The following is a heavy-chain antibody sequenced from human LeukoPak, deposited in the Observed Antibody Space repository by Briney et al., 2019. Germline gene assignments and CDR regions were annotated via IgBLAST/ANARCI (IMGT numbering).Heavy chain of an antibody. CDR3: AKFDAEYTGSYSYYYYMDV. CDR2: ISGSGDST. D-gene: IGHD1-26*01. V-gene: IGHV3-23*01. Sequence: GGTLRLSCAASGFTFSSYAMRWVRQAPGKGLEWVSGISGSGDSTYYADSVKGRFTISRDNSKNTLYLQMNSLRAEDTAVYYCAKFDAEYTGSYSYYYYMDVWGKGTTVTVSS. J-gene: IGHJ6*03. CDR1: GFTFSSYA.